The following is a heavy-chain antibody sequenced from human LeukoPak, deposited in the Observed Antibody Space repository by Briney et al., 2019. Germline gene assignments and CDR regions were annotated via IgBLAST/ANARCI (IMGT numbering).Heavy chain of an antibody. CDR3: ARNLGSDYYYGMDV. CDR2: ITSSSSYT. D-gene: IGHD3-16*01. V-gene: IGHV3-11*03. CDR1: GLTFSDYY. Sequence: GGSLRLSCAASGLTFSDYYMSWIRQAPGKGLEWVSYITSSSSYTNYADTVKGRFTISRDNAKNSLYLQMNRLRAEDTAVYYCARNLGSDYYYGMDVWGQGTTVTVSS. J-gene: IGHJ6*02.